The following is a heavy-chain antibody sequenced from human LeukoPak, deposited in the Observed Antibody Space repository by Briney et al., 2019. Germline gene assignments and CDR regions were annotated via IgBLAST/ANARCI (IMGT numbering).Heavy chain of an antibody. CDR3: ARDLSRDGYNYFDY. Sequence: SGGSLRLSCAASGFAFSSYGMHWVRQAPDKGLEWVAVIWYDGSNKYYADSVKGRFTISRDNSKNTLYLQMNSLRAEDTAVYYCARDLSRDGYNYFDYWGQGNPGHRLL. CDR1: GFAFSSYG. V-gene: IGHV3-33*01. CDR2: IWYDGSNK. J-gene: IGHJ4*02. D-gene: IGHD5-24*01.